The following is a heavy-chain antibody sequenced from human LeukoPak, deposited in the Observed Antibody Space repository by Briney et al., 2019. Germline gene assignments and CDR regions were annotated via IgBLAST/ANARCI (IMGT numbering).Heavy chain of an antibody. D-gene: IGHD3-16*01. V-gene: IGHV3-21*01. Sequence: GGSLRLSCATSGFTFSRYAMNWIRQAPGKGLEWVSFISSDTPNKNYADSVKGRFTNSRDNAKNSVYLQLNSLRAEDTAMYYCVRDLGGPDYWGQGTLVTVSS. J-gene: IGHJ4*02. CDR2: ISSDTPNK. CDR3: VRDLGGPDY. CDR1: GFTFSRYA.